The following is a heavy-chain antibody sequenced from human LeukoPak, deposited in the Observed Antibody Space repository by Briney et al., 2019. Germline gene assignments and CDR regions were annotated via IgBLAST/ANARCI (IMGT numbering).Heavy chain of an antibody. Sequence: GGSLRLSCAASGFTFSDHYMDWVRQAPGKGLEWVGRTRNKADSYTTDYAASVKGRFSISRDDSQNSLFLQMNSLKTEDTAVYYCPRDTRDGIDYWGQGTLVTVSS. V-gene: IGHV3-72*01. J-gene: IGHJ4*02. CDR3: PRDTRDGIDY. D-gene: IGHD5-24*01. CDR1: GFTFSDHY. CDR2: TRNKADSYTT.